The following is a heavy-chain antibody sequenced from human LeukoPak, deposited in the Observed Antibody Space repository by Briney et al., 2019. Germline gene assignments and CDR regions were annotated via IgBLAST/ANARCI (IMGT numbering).Heavy chain of an antibody. Sequence: PSETLSLTCTVSGGTISSYYWNWIRQPPGKGLEWIGYIHYSGSTKYNPSLKSRVTISVDTSRNQFSLKLSSVTAADTAVYYCARWYSSGWAFDYWGQGTLVTVSS. CDR3: ARWYSSGWAFDY. D-gene: IGHD6-19*01. CDR2: IHYSGST. V-gene: IGHV4-59*08. CDR1: GGTISSYY. J-gene: IGHJ4*02.